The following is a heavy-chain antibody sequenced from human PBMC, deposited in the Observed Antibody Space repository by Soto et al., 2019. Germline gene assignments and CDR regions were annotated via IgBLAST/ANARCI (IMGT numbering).Heavy chain of an antibody. CDR2: INPNSGGT. Sequence: ASVKVSCKASGYTFTGYYIHWVRQAPGQGLEWMGWINPNSGGTNYAQKFQGWVTMTRDTSISTAYMELSRLRSDDTAVYYCARVYSSSWYRDYYYYMDVWGKGTTVTVSS. D-gene: IGHD6-13*01. V-gene: IGHV1-2*04. J-gene: IGHJ6*03. CDR1: GYTFTGYY. CDR3: ARVYSSSWYRDYYYYMDV.